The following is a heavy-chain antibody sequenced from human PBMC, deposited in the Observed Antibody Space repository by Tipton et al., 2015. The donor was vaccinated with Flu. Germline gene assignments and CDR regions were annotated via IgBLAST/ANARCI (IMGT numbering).Heavy chain of an antibody. CDR1: GFTFSSYW. CDR3: ARGGPRSSGYYYYYYMDV. Sequence: SLRLSCAASGFTFSSYWMHWVRQAPGKGLVWVSRINSDGSSTSYADSVKGRFTISRDNAKNTLYLQMNSLRAEDTAVYYCARGGPRSSGYYYYYYMDVWGKGTTVTVSS. J-gene: IGHJ6*03. CDR2: INSDGSST. V-gene: IGHV3-74*01. D-gene: IGHD6-19*01.